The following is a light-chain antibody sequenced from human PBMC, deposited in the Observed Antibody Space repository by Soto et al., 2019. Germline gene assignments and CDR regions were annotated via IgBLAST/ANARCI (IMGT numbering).Light chain of an antibody. CDR2: AAS. CDR3: LQDYSYPLT. Sequence: DIQRTQSPSTLSSSVGDRVTLTCRASQSISSWLAWYQQKPGKAPKLLIYAASSLQSGVPSRFSGSGSGTDFTLTISSLQPEDFATYYCLQDYSYPLTFGQGTKVDIK. J-gene: IGKJ1*01. CDR1: QSISSW. V-gene: IGKV1-5*01.